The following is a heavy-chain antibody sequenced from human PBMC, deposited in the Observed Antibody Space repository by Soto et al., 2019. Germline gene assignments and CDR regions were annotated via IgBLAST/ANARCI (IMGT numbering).Heavy chain of an antibody. CDR3: SRQMFSPDNH. Sequence: EVQLVASGGGLVQPGGSLRLSCAASGFTFSGSAIHWVRQASGKGLEWLGLIRSKANNYATAYGASVKGRFTISRDDSKHTAYLQMNSLKTEDTAIYYCSRQMFSPDNHWGQGTLVTVSS. CDR1: GFTFSGSA. J-gene: IGHJ5*02. D-gene: IGHD3-10*02. CDR2: IRSKANNYAT. V-gene: IGHV3-73*01.